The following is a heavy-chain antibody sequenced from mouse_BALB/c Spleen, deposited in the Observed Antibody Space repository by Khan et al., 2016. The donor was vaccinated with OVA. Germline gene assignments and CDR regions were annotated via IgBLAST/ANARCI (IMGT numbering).Heavy chain of an antibody. CDR3: VRGGKFAY. Sequence: QMQLKQSGAELVRPGVSVKISCKASGYTFTDYAMHWVKQRHAKSLEWIGVISTIYGDADYNQKFQGKASMTVDRSSSTVYMELARLTSEDSAIYYFVRGGKFAYWGQGTLVTVAA. V-gene: IGHV1S137*01. CDR1: GYTFTDYA. D-gene: IGHD1-1*02. J-gene: IGHJ3*01. CDR2: ISTIYGDA.